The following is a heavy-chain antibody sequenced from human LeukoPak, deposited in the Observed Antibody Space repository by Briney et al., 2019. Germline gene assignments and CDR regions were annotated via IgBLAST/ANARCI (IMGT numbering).Heavy chain of an antibody. V-gene: IGHV2-70*01. CDR2: IDWDDDK. CDR3: ARILSRNYYDSSGYLDY. Sequence: SGPALVKPTQTLTLTCTFSGFSLSTSGMCVSWIRQPPRKALEWLALIDWDDDKYYSTSLKTRLTSSKDTSKNQVVLTMTNMDPVDTATYYCARILSRNYYDSSGYLDYWGQGTLVTVSS. CDR1: GFSLSTSGMC. J-gene: IGHJ4*02. D-gene: IGHD3-22*01.